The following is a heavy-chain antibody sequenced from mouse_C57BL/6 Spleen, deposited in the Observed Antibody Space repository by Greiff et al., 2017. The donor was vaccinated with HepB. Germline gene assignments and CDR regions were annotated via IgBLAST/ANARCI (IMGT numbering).Heavy chain of an antibody. V-gene: IGHV1-19*01. D-gene: IGHD1-1*01. CDR2: INPYNGGT. CDR3: ARGSSYAMDY. J-gene: IGHJ4*01. Sequence: EVKLQESGPVLVKPGASVKMSCKASGYTFTDYYMNWVKQSHGKSLEWIGVINPYNGGTSYNQKFKGKATLTVDKSSSTAYMELNSLTSEDSAVYYCARGSSYAMDYWGQGTSVTVSS. CDR1: GYTFTDYY.